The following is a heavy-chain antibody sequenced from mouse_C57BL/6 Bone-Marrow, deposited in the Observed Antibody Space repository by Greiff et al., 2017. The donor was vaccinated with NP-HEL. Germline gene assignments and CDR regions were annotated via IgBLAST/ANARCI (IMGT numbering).Heavy chain of an antibody. CDR2: IDPSDSET. CDR3: ARSGYYGSPYYFDY. Sequence: QVQLQQPGAELVRPGSSVKLSCKASGYTFTSYWMHCVKQRPIQGLEWIGNIDPSDSETHYNQKFKDKATLTVDKSSSTAYMQLSSLTSEDSAVYYCARSGYYGSPYYFDYWCQGTTLTVSS. D-gene: IGHD1-1*01. CDR1: GYTFTSYW. J-gene: IGHJ2*01. V-gene: IGHV1-52*01.